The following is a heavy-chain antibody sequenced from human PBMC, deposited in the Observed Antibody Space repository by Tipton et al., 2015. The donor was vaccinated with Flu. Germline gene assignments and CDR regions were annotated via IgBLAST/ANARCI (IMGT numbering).Heavy chain of an antibody. Sequence: TLSLTCTVSGGSISGGGYYWNWIRQPAGKGLEWIGRIYSSGTTKNNPSLKSRVTISVDTSKNQFSLKLTSVTAADTAVYYCARGLYGSGSYQRRYFDSWGQGTLVTVSS. D-gene: IGHD3-10*01. CDR3: ARGLYGSGSYQRRYFDS. V-gene: IGHV4-61*02. CDR1: GGSISGGGYY. J-gene: IGHJ4*02. CDR2: IYSSGTT.